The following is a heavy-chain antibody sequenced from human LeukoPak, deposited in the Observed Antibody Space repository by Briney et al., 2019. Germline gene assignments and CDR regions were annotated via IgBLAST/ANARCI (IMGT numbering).Heavy chain of an antibody. CDR3: AKAQGSDYPFDY. J-gene: IGHJ4*02. V-gene: IGHV3-30*02. CDR2: IRYDGSNK. D-gene: IGHD4-17*01. CDR1: ALAFSIYG. Sequence: GGSLRLSCAASALAFSIYGMHWARQAPGKGLEWVAFIRYDGSNKYYADSVKGRFTISRDNSKNTLYLQMNSLRAEDTAVYYCAKAQGSDYPFDYWGQGTLVTVSS.